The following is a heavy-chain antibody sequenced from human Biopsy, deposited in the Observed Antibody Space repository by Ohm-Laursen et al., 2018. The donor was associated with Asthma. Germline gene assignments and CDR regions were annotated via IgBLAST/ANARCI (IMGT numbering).Heavy chain of an antibody. J-gene: IGHJ1*01. V-gene: IGHV3-30*04. CDR2: ISHEGWNK. Sequence: SLRLSCAASGFTFSSYSMHWVRQAPAKGLEWVAIISHEGWNKHYADSVKGRFTISRDNSKDTLFLQMDSLTVEDTAVYFCARTFHFWSPYHAEHYQLWGQGTLVTVSS. CDR3: ARTFHFWSPYHAEHYQL. CDR1: GFTFSSYS. D-gene: IGHD3-3*02.